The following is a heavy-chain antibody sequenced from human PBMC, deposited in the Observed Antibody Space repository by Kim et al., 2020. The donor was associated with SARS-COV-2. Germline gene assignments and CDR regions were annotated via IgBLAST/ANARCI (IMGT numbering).Heavy chain of an antibody. J-gene: IGHJ4*02. D-gene: IGHD2-15*01. CDR3: TRDTPLPGQTYDY. Sequence: GGSLRLSCAASGFTFSNYWMHWVRQAPGKGLVWISRIAYDGSITTYADSVKGRFTISIDNAKNTLYLQMNSLRAEDTAVYYCTRDTPLPGQTYDYWGQGT. V-gene: IGHV3-74*01. CDR1: GFTFSNYW. CDR2: IAYDGSIT.